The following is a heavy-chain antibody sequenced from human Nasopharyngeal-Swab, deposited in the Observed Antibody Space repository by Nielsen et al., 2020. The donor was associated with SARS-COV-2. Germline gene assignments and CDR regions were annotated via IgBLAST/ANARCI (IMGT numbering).Heavy chain of an antibody. V-gene: IGHV3-48*04. Sequence: VRQAPGKGLEWVSYISSSSSIIYYADSVKGRFTTSRDNAKNSLYLQMNSLRAEDTAVYYCARGSSSSSKAHYYYGMDVWGQGTTVTVSS. CDR3: ARGSSSSSKAHYYYGMDV. J-gene: IGHJ6*02. D-gene: IGHD6-6*01. CDR2: ISSSSSII.